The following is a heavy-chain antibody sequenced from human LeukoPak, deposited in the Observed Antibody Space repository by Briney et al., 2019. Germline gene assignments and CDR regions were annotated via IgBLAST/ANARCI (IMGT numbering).Heavy chain of an antibody. CDR2: ISGSGGST. D-gene: IGHD2-2*01. J-gene: IGHJ3*02. V-gene: IGHV3-23*01. CDR3: AKDQRRYCSSTSCLFEAFDI. CDR1: GFTFSSYA. Sequence: GGSLRLSCAASGFTFSSYAMSWVRQAPRKGLEWVSAISGSGGSTYYADSVKGRFTISRDNSKNTLYLQMNSLRAEDTAVYYCAKDQRRYCSSTSCLFEAFDIWGQGTMVTVSS.